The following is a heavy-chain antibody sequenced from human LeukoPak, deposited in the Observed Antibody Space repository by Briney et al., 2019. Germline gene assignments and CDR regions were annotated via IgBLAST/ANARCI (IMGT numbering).Heavy chain of an antibody. J-gene: IGHJ4*02. CDR1: GFTFSSYA. CDR3: AKAYYDILTGYYPITFGFDY. Sequence: PGGSLRLSCAASGFTFSSYAMSWVRQAPGKGLEWVSAISGSGGSTYYADSVKGRFTISRDNSKNTLYLQMNSLRAEDTAVYYCAKAYYDILTGYYPITFGFDYWGQGTLVTVSS. V-gene: IGHV3-23*01. CDR2: ISGSGGST. D-gene: IGHD3-9*01.